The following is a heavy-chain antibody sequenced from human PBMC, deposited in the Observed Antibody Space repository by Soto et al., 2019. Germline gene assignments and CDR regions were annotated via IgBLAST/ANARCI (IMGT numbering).Heavy chain of an antibody. CDR1: GGSFSGYY. CDR2: INHSGST. V-gene: IGHV4-34*01. CDR3: ARTLRFLESVYYYYMDV. J-gene: IGHJ6*03. D-gene: IGHD3-3*01. Sequence: SETLSLTCAVYGGSFSGYYWSWIRQPPGKGLEWIGEINHSGSTNYNPSLKSRVTISVDTSKNQFSLKLSSVTAADTAVYYCARTLRFLESVYYYYMDVWGKGTTVTVSS.